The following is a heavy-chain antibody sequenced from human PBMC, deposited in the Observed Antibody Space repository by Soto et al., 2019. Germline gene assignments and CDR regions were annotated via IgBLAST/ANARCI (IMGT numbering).Heavy chain of an antibody. CDR2: IYYSGST. D-gene: IGHD2-2*02. V-gene: IGHV4-39*01. CDR1: GGSISSSSYY. J-gene: IGHJ6*02. CDR3: ARLSFPRGLVVXPAAIEGSGYYYYGMDV. Sequence: PSETLSLTCTVSGGSISSSSYYWGWIRQPPGKGLEWIGSIYYSGSTYYNPSLKSRVTISVDTSKNQFSLKLSSVTAADTAVYYCARLSFPRGLVVXPAAIEGSGYYYYGMDVWGQGTTVTVSS.